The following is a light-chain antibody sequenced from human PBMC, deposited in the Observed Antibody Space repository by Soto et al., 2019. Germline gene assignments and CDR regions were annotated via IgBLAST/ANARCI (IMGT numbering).Light chain of an antibody. J-gene: IGKJ4*01. CDR3: QQYGSSP. V-gene: IGKV3-20*01. Sequence: EIVLTQSPGTLSLSPWERATLSCRASQSVSSSYLAWYQQKPGQAPRLLIYGASSRATGIPDRFSGSGSGTDFTLTISRLEPEDFAVYYCQQYGSSPFGGGTKVDIK. CDR1: QSVSSSY. CDR2: GAS.